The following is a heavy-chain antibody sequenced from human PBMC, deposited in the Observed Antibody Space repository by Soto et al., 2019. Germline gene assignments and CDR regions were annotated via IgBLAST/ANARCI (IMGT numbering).Heavy chain of an antibody. CDR3: ATAGNYRFDT. V-gene: IGHV3-74*01. D-gene: IGHD3-16*02. J-gene: IGHJ4*01. CDR2: INTDGTTT. CDR1: EFTFSDYW. Sequence: QPGGSLRLSCTVSEFTFSDYWMHWVRQAPGKGLVWVSRINTDGTTTNYADSVKGRFTISRDNARNTLYLQMNSLRGEDTAVYYCATAGNYRFDTWGHGTLVTDSS.